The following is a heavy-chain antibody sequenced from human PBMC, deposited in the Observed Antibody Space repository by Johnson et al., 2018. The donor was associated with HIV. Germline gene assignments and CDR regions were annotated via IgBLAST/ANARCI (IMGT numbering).Heavy chain of an antibody. CDR3: ARGKGAAAGLDAFDI. Sequence: VQLVESGGGVVQPGRSLRLSCAASGFTFSTYGMSWIRQAPGKGLAWVSYISSSGTTVYSADSVKGRFTISRDNARNSLYLEMNSLRVEDTALYYCARGKGAAAGLDAFDIWGQGTM. CDR1: GFTFSTYG. D-gene: IGHD6-13*01. V-gene: IGHV3-48*04. J-gene: IGHJ3*02. CDR2: ISSSGTTV.